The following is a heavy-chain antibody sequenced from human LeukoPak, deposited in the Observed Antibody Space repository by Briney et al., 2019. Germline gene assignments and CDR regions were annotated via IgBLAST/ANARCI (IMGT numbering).Heavy chain of an antibody. J-gene: IGHJ4*02. D-gene: IGHD3-10*01. Sequence: GGSLRLSCAASGFTFSSYAMTWVRQAPGKGLEWVSAIFGSGGSTYYADSVKGRFTISRDNSKNTLYLQMNSLRAEDTAVYYCAKARGSVATHPDYWGQGTLVTVSS. CDR1: GFTFSSYA. CDR3: AKARGSVATHPDY. CDR2: IFGSGGST. V-gene: IGHV3-23*01.